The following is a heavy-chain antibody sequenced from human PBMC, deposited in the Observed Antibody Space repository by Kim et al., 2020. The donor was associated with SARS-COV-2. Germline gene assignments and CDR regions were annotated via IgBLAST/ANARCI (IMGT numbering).Heavy chain of an antibody. D-gene: IGHD6-6*01. CDR3: ARDRDRAQSSRAYYYYYGM. Sequence: ASVKVSCKASGYTFTGYYMHWVRQAPGQGLEWMGWINPNSGGTNYAQKFQGRVSMTRDTSINTAYMELRRLRSDDTAVYYCARDRDRAQSSRAYYYYYGM. J-gene: IGHJ6*01. CDR1: GYTFTGYY. CDR2: INPNSGGT. V-gene: IGHV1-2*02.